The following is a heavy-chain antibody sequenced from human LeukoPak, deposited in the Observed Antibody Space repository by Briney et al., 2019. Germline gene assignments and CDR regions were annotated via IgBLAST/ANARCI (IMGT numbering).Heavy chain of an antibody. J-gene: IGHJ4*02. CDR2: IHHSGST. CDR1: GGSVSRSNW. V-gene: IGHV4-4*02. Sequence: NPSETLSLTCAVSGGSVSRSNWWNWVRQPPGKGLEWIGEIHHSGSTNYNPSLKSRVTISVDTSKNQFSLKLSSVTAADTAVYYCARGNYGGSPVDYWGQGTLVTVSS. D-gene: IGHD4-23*01. CDR3: ARGNYGGSPVDY.